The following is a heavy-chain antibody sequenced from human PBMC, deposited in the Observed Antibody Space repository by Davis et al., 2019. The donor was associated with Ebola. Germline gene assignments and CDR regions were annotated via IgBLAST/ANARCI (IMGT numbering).Heavy chain of an antibody. CDR1: AFSFSSYG. CDR3: ARAGYGDYEDY. CDR2: IWNDGSNK. V-gene: IGHV3-33*08. D-gene: IGHD4-17*01. J-gene: IGHJ4*02. Sequence: GESLKISCAASAFSFSSYGMHWVLQAPGKGLEWVAVIWNDGSNKYYVDSVKGRFTISRDNSKNTLYLQMNSLRAEDTAVYYCARAGYGDYEDYWGQGTLVTVSS.